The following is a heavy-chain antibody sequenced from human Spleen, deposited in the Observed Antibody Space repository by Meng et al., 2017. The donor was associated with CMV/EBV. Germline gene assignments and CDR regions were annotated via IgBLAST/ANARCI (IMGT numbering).Heavy chain of an antibody. Sequence: GESLKISCAASGFTVSSHYMRWVRQAPGKGLEWVSSISSVSSYKYYADSVKDRFTISRDNAKNSLYLQMNSPRAEDTAVYYCARDYGGQQRWSHGMDVWGQGTAVTVSS. J-gene: IGHJ6*02. CDR1: GFTVSSHY. CDR2: ISSVSSYK. CDR3: ARDYGGQQRWSHGMDV. V-gene: IGHV3-21*01. D-gene: IGHD4-23*01.